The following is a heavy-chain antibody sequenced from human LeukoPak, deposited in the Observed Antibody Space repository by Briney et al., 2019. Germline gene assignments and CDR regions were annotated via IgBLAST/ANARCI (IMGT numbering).Heavy chain of an antibody. CDR2: ISYDGSNK. Sequence: AGGSLRLSCAASGFTFSSYAMHWVRQAPGKGLEWVAVISYDGSNKYYADSVKGRFTISRDNSKNTLYLQMNSLRAEDTAVYYCARGRMFDPWGQGTLVTVSS. J-gene: IGHJ5*02. CDR3: ARGRMFDP. D-gene: IGHD1-14*01. CDR1: GFTFSSYA. V-gene: IGHV3-30*04.